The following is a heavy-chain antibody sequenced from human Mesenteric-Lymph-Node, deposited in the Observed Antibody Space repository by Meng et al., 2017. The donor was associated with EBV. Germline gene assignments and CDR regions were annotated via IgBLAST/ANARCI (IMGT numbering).Heavy chain of an antibody. CDR3: ATLPAASTPHFSA. V-gene: IGHV1-2*04. CDR2: INPNSGDT. J-gene: IGHJ4*02. CDR1: GYTFTGYY. D-gene: IGHD2-2*01. Sequence: QLKLVRSGAEVKKPGASGKVSCKASGYTFTGYYLHWVRQAPGQGLEWMGWINPNSGDTNYAQKLQGWVTMTRDTSINTAYMELSSLRSDATAVYYCATLPAASTPHFSAWGQGTLVTVSS.